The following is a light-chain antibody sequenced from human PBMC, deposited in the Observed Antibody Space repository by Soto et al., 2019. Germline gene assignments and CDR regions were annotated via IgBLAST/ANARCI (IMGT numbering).Light chain of an antibody. CDR1: QSLSNN. J-gene: IGKJ1*01. V-gene: IGKV3-15*01. Sequence: THTPGTLSLSPGERATLSCRARQSLSNNIYLAWYQQKPGQAPRLLIYGASTRATGIPARFSGSGSGTEFTLTISSLQSEDFAVYYCQQYNNWPPWTFSQGTKVAIK. CDR3: QQYNNWPPWT. CDR2: GAS.